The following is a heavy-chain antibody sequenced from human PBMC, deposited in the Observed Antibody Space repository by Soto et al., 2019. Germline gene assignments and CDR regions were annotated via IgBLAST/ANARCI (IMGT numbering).Heavy chain of an antibody. CDR1: GVSISSGNW. V-gene: IGHV4-4*02. CDR3: ARLVYDSRLNYLYFDH. Sequence: SETLSLTCGVSGVSISSGNWWSWVRQPPGKGLEWIAEVYNDGSANYHPSLESRATISVDRSKNQFSLRLSSVTAAGTGKYYCARLVYDSRLNYLYFDHWGQGTLVTVSS. J-gene: IGHJ4*02. D-gene: IGHD3-22*01. CDR2: VYNDGSA.